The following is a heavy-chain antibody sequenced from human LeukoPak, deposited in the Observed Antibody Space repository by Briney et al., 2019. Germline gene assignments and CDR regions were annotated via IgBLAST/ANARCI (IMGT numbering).Heavy chain of an antibody. CDR3: ASAKGYSSSWYAE. V-gene: IGHV4-4*02. CDR1: GGSISSSNW. Sequence: PSETLSLTCAVSGGSISSSNWWSWVRQPPGKGLEWIGEIYHSGSTNYNPSLKSRVTISVDKSKNQFSLKLSSVTAADTAVYYCASAKGYSSSWYAEWGQGTLVTVSS. CDR2: IYHSGST. J-gene: IGHJ4*02. D-gene: IGHD6-13*01.